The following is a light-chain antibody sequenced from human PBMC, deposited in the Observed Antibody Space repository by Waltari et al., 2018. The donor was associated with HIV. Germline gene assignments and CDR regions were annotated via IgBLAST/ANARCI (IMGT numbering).Light chain of an antibody. CDR1: TSNIGSNY. J-gene: IGLJ2*01. CDR2: RND. Sequence: SVLTQPPSASGTPGQRVTISCSGSTSNIGSNYVFWYQHLPGTAPKLLIHRNDQRPSGVPDRFSASTSGTSASLAINGLRSEDEADYYCVAWDDSLRGVLFGGGTKVAVL. CDR3: VAWDDSLRGVL. V-gene: IGLV1-47*01.